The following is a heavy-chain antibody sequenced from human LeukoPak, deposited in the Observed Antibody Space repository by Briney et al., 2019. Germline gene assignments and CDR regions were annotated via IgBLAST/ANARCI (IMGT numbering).Heavy chain of an antibody. CDR3: TKCTRLSYGSGWCNWFDP. Sequence: GGSLRLSCAASGFIFSSDAMNWVRLAPGKGLEWVSSVSGNGGSTFYADSVKGRFAISRDNSKNILYLQMNSLRAEDTALYYCTKCTRLSYGSGWCNWFDPWGQGTLVTVSS. CDR1: GFIFSSDA. J-gene: IGHJ5*02. CDR2: VSGNGGST. V-gene: IGHV3-23*01. D-gene: IGHD6-19*01.